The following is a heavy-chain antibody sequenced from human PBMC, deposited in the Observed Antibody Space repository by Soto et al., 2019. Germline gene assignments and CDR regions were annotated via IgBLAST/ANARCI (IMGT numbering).Heavy chain of an antibody. CDR1: GFTFSDYY. CDR2: ISSSGTTI. Sequence: GGSLRLSCAASGFTFSDYYMSWIRQAPGKGLEWVSYISSSGTTIYYTDAVKGRFTISRDNAKNSLYLQMDSLRAEDTAVYYCARGGNCSTTTCYANRFDPWGQGTLVTVSS. D-gene: IGHD2-2*01. J-gene: IGHJ5*02. V-gene: IGHV3-11*01. CDR3: ARGGNCSTTTCYANRFDP.